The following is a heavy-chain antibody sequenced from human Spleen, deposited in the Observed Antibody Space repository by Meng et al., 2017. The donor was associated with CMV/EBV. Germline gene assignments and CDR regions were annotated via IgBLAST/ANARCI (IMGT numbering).Heavy chain of an antibody. CDR3: ARRGVATSHYYYYGMDV. CDR2: INPDGGGT. CDR1: GYTFIEYY. J-gene: IGHJ6*02. D-gene: IGHD5-12*01. Sequence: ASVKVSCKASGYTFIEYYIHWVRQAPGQGPEWMGWINPDGGGTIFAQKFQGRFTMTRDTSIRSAHMELRRLTSDDTAIYYCARRGVATSHYYYYGMDVWGQGTTVTVSS. V-gene: IGHV1-2*02.